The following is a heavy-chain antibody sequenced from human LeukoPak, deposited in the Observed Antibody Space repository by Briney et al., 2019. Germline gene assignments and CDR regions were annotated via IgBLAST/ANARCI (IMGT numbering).Heavy chain of an antibody. J-gene: IGHJ4*02. CDR1: GGSISSYY. V-gene: IGHV4-59*01. D-gene: IGHD2-2*01. CDR2: ISYSGST. Sequence: SQTLSLTCTVSGGSISSYYWSWIRQPPGKGLEWIGYISYSGSTNYNPSLKSRVTISVDMSKNQFSLDLSSVTAADTAVYYCARTSTSFDDWGQGTLVTVSS. CDR3: ARTSTSFDD.